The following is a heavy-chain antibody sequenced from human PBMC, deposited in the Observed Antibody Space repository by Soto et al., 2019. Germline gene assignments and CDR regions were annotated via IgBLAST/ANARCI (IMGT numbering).Heavy chain of an antibody. J-gene: IGHJ4*02. V-gene: IGHV3-7*04. CDR2: IKEDGSEK. D-gene: IGHD2-2*01. CDR3: VRGKFVPDQ. CDR1: GFTFSIYW. Sequence: EVQLMQSGGGLVQPGGSLGLSCASSGFTFSIYWMSWVRQAPGKGLEWVANIKEDGSEKNYVDSVMGRFTISRDNDKNSVYLQMNNLRHGDTAVDFCVRGKFVPDQWGQGALVTVSS.